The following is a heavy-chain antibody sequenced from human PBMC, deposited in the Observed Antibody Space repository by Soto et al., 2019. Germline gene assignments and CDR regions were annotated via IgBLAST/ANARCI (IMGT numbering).Heavy chain of an antibody. J-gene: IGHJ4*02. D-gene: IGHD3-10*01. CDR1: GDSMTKNYRSWSMTNYYY. V-gene: IGHV4-61*08. Sequence: SETLSLTCTVSGDSMTKNYRSWSMTNYYYWSWIRQTPGKGLGWIGYVESSGRTEYKPSLASRVTLSLDSSQNQFSLALRSVTPAERVLYFWARGVYGAYVDYWGQGIPVTVSS. CDR3: ARGVYGAYVDY. CDR2: VESSGRT.